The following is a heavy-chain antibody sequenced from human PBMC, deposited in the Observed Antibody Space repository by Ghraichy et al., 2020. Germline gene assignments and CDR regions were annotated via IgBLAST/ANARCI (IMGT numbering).Heavy chain of an antibody. CDR1: GFTFSSYS. V-gene: IGHV3-21*01. CDR3: ARWSYGNSRTFEIDY. D-gene: IGHD2/OR15-2a*01. CDR2: ISSSSSYI. J-gene: IGHJ4*02. Sequence: GGSLRLSCAASGFTFSSYSMNWVRQAPGKGLEWVSSISSSSSYIYYADSVKGRFTISRDNAKNSLYLQMNSLRAEDMAVYYCARWSYGNSRTFEIDYWGQGTLVTVSS.